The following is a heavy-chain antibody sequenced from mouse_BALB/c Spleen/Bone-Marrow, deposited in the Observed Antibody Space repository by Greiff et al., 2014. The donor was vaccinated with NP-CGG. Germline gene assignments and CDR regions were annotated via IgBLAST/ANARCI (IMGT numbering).Heavy chain of an antibody. CDR2: ISSGGGRT. D-gene: IGHD1-1*02. Sequence: EVLGVESGGGLVKPGGSLKLSCAASGFAFSSYDMSWVRQTPEKRLEWVAYISSGGGRTYYPDTVKGRFTISRDNAKNTLYLQMSSLKSEDTAMYYCARHWRGSYDYAMDYWGQGTSVTVSS. CDR1: GFAFSSYD. CDR3: ARHWRGSYDYAMDY. V-gene: IGHV5-12-1*01. J-gene: IGHJ4*01.